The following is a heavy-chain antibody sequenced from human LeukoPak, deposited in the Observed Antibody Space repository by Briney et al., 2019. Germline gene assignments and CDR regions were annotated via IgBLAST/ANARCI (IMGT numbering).Heavy chain of an antibody. V-gene: IGHV1-2*02. CDR1: GFTFSGYY. J-gene: IGHJ4*02. Sequence: ASVKVSCKASGFTFSGYYMHWVRQAPGQGLAWMAWISPNSGGTNNVHKFQGRVTVTRDTSISTDYMEISGLTSDDTALYYCAREPSGAGGYDYWGQGTLVTVSS. CDR3: AREPSGAGGYDY. D-gene: IGHD3-10*01. CDR2: ISPNSGGT.